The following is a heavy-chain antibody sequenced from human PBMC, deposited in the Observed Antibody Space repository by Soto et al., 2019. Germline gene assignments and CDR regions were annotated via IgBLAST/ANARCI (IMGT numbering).Heavy chain of an antibody. J-gene: IGHJ4*02. CDR1: GFTFSSYG. D-gene: IGHD6-13*01. CDR2: MWYDGSNK. Sequence: GGSLRLSCAASGFTFSSYGMHWVRQAPGKGLEWVAIMWYDGSNKYYADSVKGRFSISRDNSKNTLYLQMNSLRAEDTAVYYCAKENGYSSSWFEFDYWGQGTLVTVSS. CDR3: AKENGYSSSWFEFDY. V-gene: IGHV3-33*06.